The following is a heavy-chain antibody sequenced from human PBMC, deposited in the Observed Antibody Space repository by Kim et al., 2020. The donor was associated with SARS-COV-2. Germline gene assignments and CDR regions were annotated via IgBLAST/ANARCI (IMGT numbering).Heavy chain of an antibody. CDR2: ISTYNGNT. Sequence: ASVKVSCKASGYTFTNYGISWVRQAPGQGLEWMGWISTYNGNTNYAQKLPGRVTMTTATSTSTAYMDLRSLRSDDTAVYYCARVHSSGYEWFDPWGQGTLVSVSS. V-gene: IGHV1-18*01. D-gene: IGHD3-22*01. J-gene: IGHJ5*02. CDR1: GYTFTNYG. CDR3: ARVHSSGYEWFDP.